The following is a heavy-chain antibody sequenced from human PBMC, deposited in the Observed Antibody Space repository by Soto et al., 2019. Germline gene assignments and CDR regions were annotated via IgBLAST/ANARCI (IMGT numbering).Heavy chain of an antibody. Sequence: AAVKVSCKASGYTFTSYGISWGRQAPGQGVEWMGWISAYNGNTNYAQKVQGRVTMTTDTSTSTAYMELRSMRTDDTAVYYCAISCRDRGCSLRGAFDIWGQGTLVTVSS. V-gene: IGHV1-18*01. CDR3: AISCRDRGCSLRGAFDI. CDR1: GYTFTSYG. D-gene: IGHD3-10*02. CDR2: ISAYNGNT. J-gene: IGHJ3*02.